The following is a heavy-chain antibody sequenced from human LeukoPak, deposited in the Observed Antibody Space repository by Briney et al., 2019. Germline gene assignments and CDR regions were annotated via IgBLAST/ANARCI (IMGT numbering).Heavy chain of an antibody. V-gene: IGHV3-53*01. CDR3: VRGDIGSCTRTRCEFMDV. Sequence: PGRSLRLSCAASRFTVSSNYMTWVRQAPGKGLEWVSVIYSGGNTYYADSVKGRFTISRDNAKNSLYLQMNSLRTEDTAVYYCVRGDIGSCTRTRCEFMDVWGKGTAVTVFS. CDR2: IYSGGNT. CDR1: RFTVSSNY. J-gene: IGHJ6*03. D-gene: IGHD2-15*01.